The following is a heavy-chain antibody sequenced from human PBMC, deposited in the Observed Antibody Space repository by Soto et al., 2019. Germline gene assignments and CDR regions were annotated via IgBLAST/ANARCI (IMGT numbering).Heavy chain of an antibody. CDR1: GFTFSTYY. D-gene: IGHD1-26*01. V-gene: IGHV3-74*03. Sequence: EVHLVESGGGLVQPGGSLRLSCAASGFTFSTYYMHWVRQAPGKGLEWVSRINIDGSFTTYTESVKGRCTIFRDNAKNTLYLQMNRLRAEDTAVYYCIKYGADWGQGTLVTVSS. CDR3: IKYGAD. J-gene: IGHJ4*02. CDR2: INIDGSFT.